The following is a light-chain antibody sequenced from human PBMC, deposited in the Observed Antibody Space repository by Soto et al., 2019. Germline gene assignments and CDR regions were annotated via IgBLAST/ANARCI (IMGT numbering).Light chain of an antibody. CDR1: QSVSSSY. CDR3: QQYGSSPTT. V-gene: IGKV3-20*01. Sequence: EIVLTQSPGTLSLSPGERATLSCRASQSVSSSYLAWYQQKPGQAPRLLIYGASSRAAGIPDRFSGSGSGTDFTLTISSLEPQDFAGYYCQQYGSSPTTFGRGTKVEIK. CDR2: GAS. J-gene: IGKJ1*01.